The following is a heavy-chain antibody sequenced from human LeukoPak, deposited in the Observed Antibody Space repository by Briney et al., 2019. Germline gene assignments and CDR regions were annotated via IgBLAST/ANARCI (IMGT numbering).Heavy chain of an antibody. CDR1: GFTFSSYA. Sequence: PGGSLRLSCAASGFTFSSYAMHWVRQAPGKGLEWVAVISYDGSNKYYADSVKGRFTISRDNSKNTLYLQMNSLRAEDTAVYCCAREYCSSTSCYDDWFDPWGQGTLVTVSS. CDR2: ISYDGSNK. CDR3: AREYCSSTSCYDDWFDP. J-gene: IGHJ5*02. D-gene: IGHD2-2*01. V-gene: IGHV3-30*04.